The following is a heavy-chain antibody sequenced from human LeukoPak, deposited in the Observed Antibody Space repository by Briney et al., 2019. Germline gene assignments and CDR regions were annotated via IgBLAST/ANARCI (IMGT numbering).Heavy chain of an antibody. CDR2: INHSGST. Sequence: PSETLSLTCAVSGGSISSGGYSWSWIRQPPGKGLEWIGEINHSGSTNYNPSLKSRVSISVDTSKNQFSLNLTSVTAADTAVYYCASRGRWGQGTLVTVSS. J-gene: IGHJ4*02. D-gene: IGHD1-26*01. CDR3: ASRGR. CDR1: GGSISSGGYS. V-gene: IGHV4-34*01.